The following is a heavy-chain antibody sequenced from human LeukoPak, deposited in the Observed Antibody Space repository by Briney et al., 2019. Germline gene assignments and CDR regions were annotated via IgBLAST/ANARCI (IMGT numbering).Heavy chain of an antibody. CDR3: ARAIMNYDFLSGYYPNWLDP. CDR1: GFTFTSYD. J-gene: IGHJ5*02. V-gene: IGHV1-8*03. Sequence: ASVKLSCKASGFTFTSYDIHWVRHAPGHGLEWMGCMSPQSGDTGYAQKFQGRITITRDTAISTAYMELSSLRSEDTAVYYCARAIMNYDFLSGYYPNWLDPWGQGTLVTVSS. D-gene: IGHD3-3*01. CDR2: MSPQSGDT.